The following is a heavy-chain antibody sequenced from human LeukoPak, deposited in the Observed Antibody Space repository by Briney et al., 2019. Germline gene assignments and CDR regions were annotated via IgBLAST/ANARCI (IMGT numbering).Heavy chain of an antibody. D-gene: IGHD2-21*02. CDR1: GFTFSSYA. V-gene: IGHV3-30*04. J-gene: IGHJ1*01. CDR2: ISYDGSNK. CDR3: AKDSHNIYCGVDCYTGYFQH. Sequence: GGSLRLSCAASGFTFSSYAMHWVRQAPGKGLEWVAVISYDGSNKYYADSVKGRFTISSDNSMNTLYLQMNSLRAEDTAVYYCAKDSHNIYCGVDCYTGYFQHWGQGTLVTVSS.